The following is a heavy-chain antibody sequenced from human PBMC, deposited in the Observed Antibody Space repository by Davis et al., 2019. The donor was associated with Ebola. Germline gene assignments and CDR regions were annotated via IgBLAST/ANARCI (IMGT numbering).Heavy chain of an antibody. Sequence: GSLRLSCTVSGGSISSSSYYWGWIRQPPGKGLEWIGSVYHNGRTNYNPSLKSRVTISLDTSKNQFSLKLTSVTAADTAVYFCARDFVYWAQGTLVTVSS. V-gene: IGHV4-39*07. CDR3: ARDFVY. CDR1: GGSISSSSYY. CDR2: VYHNGRT. J-gene: IGHJ4*02.